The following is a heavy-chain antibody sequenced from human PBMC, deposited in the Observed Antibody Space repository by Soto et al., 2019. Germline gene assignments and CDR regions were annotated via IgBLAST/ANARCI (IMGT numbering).Heavy chain of an antibody. V-gene: IGHV3-7*03. CDR2: INQDGSER. J-gene: IGHJ4*02. CDR3: AVYGYGVSAAAY. D-gene: IGHD4-17*01. Sequence: GGSLRLSCAVSGLTFRNDWLSWVRQAPGKGLEWVGNINQDGSERYYVNSVRGRFTIFRDNVENSLYLQLDSLRPEDTAVYYCAVYGYGVSAAAYWGQGTLVTVSS. CDR1: GLTFRNDW.